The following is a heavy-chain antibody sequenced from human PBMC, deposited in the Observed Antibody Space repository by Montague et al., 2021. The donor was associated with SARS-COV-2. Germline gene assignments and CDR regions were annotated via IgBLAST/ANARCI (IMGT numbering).Heavy chain of an antibody. CDR2: IYYYGGV. CDR1: GDSVSRSY. J-gene: IGHJ4*02. Sequence: SETLSLTCTVAGDSVSRSYWNWIRQSPGKGLEWIGNIYYYGGVNYNPSLKSRLSISLDTSKNQLPLTLTSVTAADTATYYCARQITMVREPFDSWGQGTLVLVSS. CDR3: ARQITMVREPFDS. V-gene: IGHV4-59*08. D-gene: IGHD3-10*01.